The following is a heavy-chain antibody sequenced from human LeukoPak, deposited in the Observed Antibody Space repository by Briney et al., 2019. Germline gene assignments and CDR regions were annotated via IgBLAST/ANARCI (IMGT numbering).Heavy chain of an antibody. D-gene: IGHD2-15*01. CDR3: ARGSWTYYYGMDV. CDR2: IYYSGST. Sequence: SETLSLTCTVSGGSISSYYWSWIRQPPGKGLEWIGYIYYSGSTNYNPSLKSRVTISVDTYKNQFSLKLSSVTAADKAVYYCARGSWTYYYGMDVWGQGTTVTVSS. V-gene: IGHV4-59*01. J-gene: IGHJ6*02. CDR1: GGSISSYY.